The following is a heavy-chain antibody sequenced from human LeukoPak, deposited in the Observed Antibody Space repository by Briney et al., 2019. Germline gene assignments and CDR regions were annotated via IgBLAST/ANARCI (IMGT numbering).Heavy chain of an antibody. Sequence: PGGSLRLSCAASGFTFSNYWVHWVRQAPGMGLVWVSRINPDGTTTSYADSVKGRFTISRDNSKNTLYLQMNSLRAEDTAVYYCASEIMITFGGVIANDYWGQGTLVTVSS. J-gene: IGHJ4*02. D-gene: IGHD3-16*02. CDR3: ASEIMITFGGVIANDY. CDR2: INPDGTTT. CDR1: GFTFSNYW. V-gene: IGHV3-74*01.